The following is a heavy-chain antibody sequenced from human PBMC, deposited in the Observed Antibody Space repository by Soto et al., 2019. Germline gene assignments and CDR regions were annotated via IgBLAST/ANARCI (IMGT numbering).Heavy chain of an antibody. V-gene: IGHV3-9*01. CDR1: GFTFGDYA. J-gene: IGHJ6*02. CDR3: AKERDIVVVPAAVNVYYGMDV. Sequence: SLRLSCVASGFTFGDYAMHWVRQAPGKGLEWVSGISWNSGSIGYADSVKGRFTISRDNAKNSLYLQMNSLRAEDTDLYYCAKERDIVVVPAAVNVYYGMDVWGQGTTVTVSS. D-gene: IGHD2-2*01. CDR2: ISWNSGSI.